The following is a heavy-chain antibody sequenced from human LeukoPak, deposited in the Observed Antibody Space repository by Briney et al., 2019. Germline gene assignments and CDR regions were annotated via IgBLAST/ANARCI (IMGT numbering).Heavy chain of an antibody. J-gene: IGHJ4*02. D-gene: IGHD3-22*01. Sequence: TGGSLRLSCAASGFTFSSYAMSWVRQAPGKGLEWVAIISYDGSNKYYAESVKGRFTISRDNSKNTLYLQMNSLRADDTAVYYCARDQDYYDSSGYSGIDYWGQGTLVTVSS. CDR3: ARDQDYYDSSGYSGIDY. V-gene: IGHV3-30*04. CDR1: GFTFSSYA. CDR2: ISYDGSNK.